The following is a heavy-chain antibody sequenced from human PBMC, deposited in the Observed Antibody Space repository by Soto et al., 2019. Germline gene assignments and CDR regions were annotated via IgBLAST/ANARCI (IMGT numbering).Heavy chain of an antibody. CDR1: GFTFSSYA. J-gene: IGHJ5*02. CDR3: AIDTARLFGVDPDGRAGFYP. CDR2: ISGSGTST. D-gene: IGHD3-3*01. V-gene: IGHV3-23*01. Sequence: EVQLLESGGGLVQPGGSLRLSCAASGFTFSSYAMNWVRQAPGKGLEWVSAISGSGTSTYYADSVKGRFTISRVNSKNTLHVQVNILRAEDTAVYYGAIDTARLFGVDPDGRAGFYPWGQVTLVTVAS.